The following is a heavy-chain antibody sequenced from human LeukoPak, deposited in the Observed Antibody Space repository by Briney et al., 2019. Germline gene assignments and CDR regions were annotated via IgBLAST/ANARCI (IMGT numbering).Heavy chain of an antibody. CDR2: IGDSGANT. CDR1: GFTFSSYA. V-gene: IGHV3-23*01. D-gene: IGHD1-26*01. CDR3: AKDSGSFDF. J-gene: IGHJ4*02. Sequence: GGSLRLSXAVSGFTFSSYAMAWVRQAPGKGLEWVSAIGDSGANTYYADSVKGRFTVSRDNSKNTLYLQMNSLRAEDTAVYYCAKDSGSFDFWGQGTLVTVSS.